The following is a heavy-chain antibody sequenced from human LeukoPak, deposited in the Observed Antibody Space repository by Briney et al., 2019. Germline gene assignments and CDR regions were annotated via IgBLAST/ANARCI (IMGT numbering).Heavy chain of an antibody. V-gene: IGHV4-4*07. J-gene: IGHJ4*02. CDR1: GGSITSYY. CDR3: ALEFSGTSIAARVFDS. Sequence: SETLSLTCTVSGGSITSYYWTYIRQPAGKGLEWIGRIHTSGSTNYNPSLKSRVTMSVDTSKNQFSLNLSSVTAADTAMYYCALEFSGTSIAARVFDSCGQGTLVTVSS. CDR2: IHTSGST. D-gene: IGHD6-6*01.